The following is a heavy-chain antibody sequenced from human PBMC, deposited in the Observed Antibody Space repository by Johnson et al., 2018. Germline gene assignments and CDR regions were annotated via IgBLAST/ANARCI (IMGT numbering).Heavy chain of an antibody. D-gene: IGHD6-19*01. CDR2: IYYSGST. V-gene: IGHV4-59*01. CDR1: GGSISSSY. Sequence: QVQLQEWGPGLVKPSETLSLTCTVSGGSISSSYWSWIRQPPGKGLEWIGYIYYSGSTNYNPSLKSRVTISVDTSKNQFSLKLSSVTAAEPAVYYWARVMGLGGGSSGWHDAFDIWGQGTMVTVSS. CDR3: ARVMGLGGGSSGWHDAFDI. J-gene: IGHJ3*02.